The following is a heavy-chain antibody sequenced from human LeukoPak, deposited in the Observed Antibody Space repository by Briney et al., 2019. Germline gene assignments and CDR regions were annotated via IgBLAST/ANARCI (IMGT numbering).Heavy chain of an antibody. CDR3: TTEVGYYDSSGQSQYFVDY. V-gene: IGHV3-15*01. J-gene: IGHJ4*02. D-gene: IGHD3-22*01. CDR2: IKSKTDAGTT. Sequence: PGGSLRLSCAASGVTFSNAWMSWVRQAPGKGLEWVGRIKSKTDAGTTDYAAPVKGRFTISRDDSKNTLYLQMNSLKTEDTAVYYCTTEVGYYDSSGQSQYFVDYWGQGTLVTVSS. CDR1: GVTFSNAW.